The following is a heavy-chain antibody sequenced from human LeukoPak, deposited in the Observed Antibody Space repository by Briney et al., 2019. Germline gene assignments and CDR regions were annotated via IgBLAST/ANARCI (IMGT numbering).Heavy chain of an antibody. J-gene: IGHJ4*02. CDR1: GFTFSNYA. V-gene: IGHV3-23*01. Sequence: GGSLRLSCVASGFTFSNYAMTWVRQAPGKGLESVSTISGSGSSTYYADSVNGRFTISRDNSKNTLYLQMNSLRAEDTAVYYCAKVPSTYSSSCYWGQGTLVTVSS. CDR2: ISGSGSST. CDR3: AKVPSTYSSSCY. D-gene: IGHD6-13*01.